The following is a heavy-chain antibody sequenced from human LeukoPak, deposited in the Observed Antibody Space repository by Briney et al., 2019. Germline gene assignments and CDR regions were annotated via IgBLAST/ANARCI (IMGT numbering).Heavy chain of an antibody. Sequence: SETLSLTCTVSGGSISSYYWSWIRQPPGKGLEWIGYIYYSGSTNYNPSLKSRVTISVDTSKNQFSLKLSSVTAADTAVYYCARSGYSYGAPNDYWGQGTLVTVSS. J-gene: IGHJ4*02. V-gene: IGHV4-59*08. D-gene: IGHD5-18*01. CDR1: GGSISSYY. CDR3: ARSGYSYGAPNDY. CDR2: IYYSGST.